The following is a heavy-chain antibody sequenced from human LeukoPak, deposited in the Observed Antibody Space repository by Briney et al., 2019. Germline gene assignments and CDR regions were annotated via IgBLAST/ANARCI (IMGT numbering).Heavy chain of an antibody. CDR2: IIPMFGLP. J-gene: IGHJ4*02. CDR1: GYTFTSYG. V-gene: IGHV1-69*05. Sequence: ASVKVSCKASGYTFTSYGISWVRQAPGQGLEWMGGIIPMFGLPNYSEKFQGRVSVTTDESANTAYMELTSLRFEDTAVYFCARAPSRDGHDNYFDSWGQGTLVTVSS. D-gene: IGHD5-12*01. CDR3: ARAPSRDGHDNYFDS.